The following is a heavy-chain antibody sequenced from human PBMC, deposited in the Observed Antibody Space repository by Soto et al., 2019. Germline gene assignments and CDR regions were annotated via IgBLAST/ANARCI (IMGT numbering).Heavy chain of an antibody. CDR3: AREGHCSSTSCYYYYGMDV. CDR2: IIPIFGTA. CDR1: GGTFSSYA. D-gene: IGHD2-2*01. J-gene: IGHJ6*02. Sequence: QVQLVQSGAEVKKPGSSVKVSCKASGGTFSSYAISWVRQAPGQGLEWMGGIIPIFGTANYAQKVQASVTMNADESTSTAYMELRSLRSEDTAVYYCAREGHCSSTSCYYYYGMDVWGQGPTVTVSS. V-gene: IGHV1-69*01.